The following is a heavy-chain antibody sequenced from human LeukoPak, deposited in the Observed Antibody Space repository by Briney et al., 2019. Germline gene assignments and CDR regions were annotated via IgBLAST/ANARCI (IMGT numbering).Heavy chain of an antibody. V-gene: IGHV4-34*01. D-gene: IGHD3-9*01. J-gene: IGHJ4*02. CDR1: GGSFSGYY. CDR3: ARGLLRYFDWLFRYFDY. CDR2: INHSGST. Sequence: SETLSLTCAVYGGSFSGYYWSWIRQPPGKGLEWIGEINHSGSTNYNPSLESRVTISVDTSKNQFSLKLSSVTAADTAVYYCARGLLRYFDWLFRYFDYWGQGTLVTVSS.